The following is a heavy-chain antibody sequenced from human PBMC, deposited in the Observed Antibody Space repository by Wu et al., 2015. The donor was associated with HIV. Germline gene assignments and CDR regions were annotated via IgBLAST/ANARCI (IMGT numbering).Heavy chain of an antibody. CDR2: IIPVYGAT. Sequence: QVQLVQSGAEVKKPGSSVKVSCKASGGTFSSFAFSWVRQAPGQGLEWMGGIIPVYGATNYVQKFQGRVTITTDESTSTVYLEVSSLRSEDTALYYCARDYKGLGIYSGMDVWGQGTTVTVSS. CDR3: ARDYKGLGIYSGMDV. J-gene: IGHJ6*02. CDR1: GGTFSSFA. V-gene: IGHV1-69*05. D-gene: IGHD3-16*01.